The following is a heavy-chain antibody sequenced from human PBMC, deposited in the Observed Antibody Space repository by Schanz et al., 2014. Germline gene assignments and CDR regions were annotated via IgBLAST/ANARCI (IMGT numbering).Heavy chain of an antibody. J-gene: IGHJ4*02. CDR2: ISSSSGTI. D-gene: IGHD3-3*02. V-gene: IGHV3-48*01. CDR3: AQTRGTFMVPIDN. CDR1: GFTFSNYG. Sequence: VQLVESGGDLVKPGGSLRLSCEASGFTFSNYGMNWVRQAPEKGLEWVSYISSSSGTIYYADSVKGRFTISRDNAKNLLYLQMNGLRAEDTAVYFCAQTRGTFMVPIDNWGQGVRVIVSS.